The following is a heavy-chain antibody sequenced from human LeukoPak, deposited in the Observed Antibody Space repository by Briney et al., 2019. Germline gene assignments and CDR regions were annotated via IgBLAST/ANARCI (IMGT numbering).Heavy chain of an antibody. CDR2: ISGSGGNT. J-gene: IGHJ2*01. V-gene: IGHV3-23*01. CDR3: AKDRTVGASYWYFDL. CDR1: GLTFSNYA. Sequence: GGSLRLSCAASGLTFSNYAMSWVRQAPGKGLEWVSAISGSGGNTYYADSVKGRFTISRDTSKNTLYLQMNSLRAEDTAVYYCAKDRTVGASYWYFDLWGRGTLVTVSS. D-gene: IGHD1-26*01.